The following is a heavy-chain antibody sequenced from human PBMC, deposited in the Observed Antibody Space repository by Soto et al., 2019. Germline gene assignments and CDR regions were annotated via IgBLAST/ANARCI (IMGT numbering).Heavy chain of an antibody. CDR3: AAEKNYCGSTGCHAFDI. Sequence: GAAVKVSCKASGYTFTSYGMSWVRLAPGQRREWMGWIGVGSGNTNYAQKFQERATITRDMSTSTAYMTLSSLRSEDTAVYCCAAEKNYCGSTGCHAFDIGGQGTMATV. D-gene: IGHD2-2*01. CDR1: GYTFTSYG. V-gene: IGHV1-58*02. CDR2: IGVGSGNT. J-gene: IGHJ3*02.